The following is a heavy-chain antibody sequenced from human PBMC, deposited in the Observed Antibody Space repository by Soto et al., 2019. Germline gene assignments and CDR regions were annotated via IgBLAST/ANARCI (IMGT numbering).Heavy chain of an antibody. J-gene: IGHJ6*02. V-gene: IGHV6-1*01. CDR1: GDSVSSNSAG. Sequence: SRTLSLTCVISGDSVSSNSAGWNWIRQSPSSGLEWLGRTFYRSKWSNDYAVSLKGRISINADTSKHQFSLQLNSVTPEDKAVYYSARVENTDAEYYRGMDVWGQGTTVT. D-gene: IGHD2-8*01. CDR3: ARVENTDAEYYRGMDV. CDR2: TFYRSKWSN.